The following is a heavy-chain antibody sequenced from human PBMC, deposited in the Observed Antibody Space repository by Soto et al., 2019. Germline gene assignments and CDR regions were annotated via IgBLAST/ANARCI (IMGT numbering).Heavy chain of an antibody. CDR1: GYTFTSYA. J-gene: IGHJ6*02. Sequence: ASVKVSCKASGYTFTSYAMHWVRQAPGQRLEWMGWINAGNGNTKYSQKFQGRVTITRDTSASTAYMELSSPRSEDTAVYYCARYGLRGVVDVWGQGTTVTVSS. V-gene: IGHV1-3*01. CDR2: INAGNGNT. CDR3: ARYGLRGVVDV. D-gene: IGHD3-10*01.